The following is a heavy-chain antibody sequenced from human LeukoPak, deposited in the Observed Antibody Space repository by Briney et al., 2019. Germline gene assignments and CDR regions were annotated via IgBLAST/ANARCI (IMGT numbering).Heavy chain of an antibody. D-gene: IGHD3-3*01. CDR3: ARSYDFWGAYDY. J-gene: IGHJ4*02. Sequence: SDTLSLTCTVSGGSITTNYWSWIRQPAGKRLEWIGRINSRGSTNHNPSLNGRVTMSMDTSKNQFSLRLSSVTAADTAVYYCARSYDFWGAYDYWGQGTLVTVSS. CDR2: INSRGST. CDR1: GGSITTNY. V-gene: IGHV4-4*07.